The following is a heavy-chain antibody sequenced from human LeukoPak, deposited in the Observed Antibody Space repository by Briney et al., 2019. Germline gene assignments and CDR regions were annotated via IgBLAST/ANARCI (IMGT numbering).Heavy chain of an antibody. CDR2: INHSGST. CDR3: AREGLKSFDY. J-gene: IGHJ4*02. Sequence: SETLSVTCAVYGGSFSGYYWSWIRQPPGKGLEWIGEINHSGSTNYNPSLKSRVTISVDTSKNQFSLKLSSVTAADTAVYYCAREGLKSFDYWGQGTLVTVSS. CDR1: GGSFSGYY. D-gene: IGHD4-11*01. V-gene: IGHV4-34*01.